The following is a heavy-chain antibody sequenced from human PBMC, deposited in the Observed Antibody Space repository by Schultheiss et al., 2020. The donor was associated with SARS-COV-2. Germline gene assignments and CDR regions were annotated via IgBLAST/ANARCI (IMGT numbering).Heavy chain of an antibody. D-gene: IGHD3-16*01. CDR2: IYYSGST. CDR3: ARGCGESYYDYVWGIYGMDV. CDR1: GFTFSSYS. J-gene: IGHJ6*02. V-gene: IGHV4-39*07. Sequence: ESLKISCAASGFTFSSYSMNWVRQAPGKGLEWIGSIYYSGSTYYNPSLKSRVTISVDTSKNQFSLKLSSVTAADTAVYYCARGCGESYYDYVWGIYGMDVWGQGTTVTVSS.